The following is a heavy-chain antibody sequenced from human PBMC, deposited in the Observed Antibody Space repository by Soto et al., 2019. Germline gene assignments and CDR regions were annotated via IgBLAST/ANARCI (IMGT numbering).Heavy chain of an antibody. J-gene: IGHJ6*02. CDR3: AREFGYCSSTSCYRGNYYYGMDV. V-gene: IGHV3-30-3*01. CDR2: ISYDGSNK. CDR1: GFTFSSYA. D-gene: IGHD2-2*02. Sequence: GGSLRLSCAASGFTFSSYATHWVRQAPGKGLEWVAVISYDGSNKYYADSVKGRFTISRDNSKNTLYLQMNSLRAEDTAVYYCAREFGYCSSTSCYRGNYYYGMDVWGQGTTVTVSS.